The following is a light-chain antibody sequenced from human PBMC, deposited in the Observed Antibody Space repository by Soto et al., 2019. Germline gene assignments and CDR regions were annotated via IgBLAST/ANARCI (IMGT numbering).Light chain of an antibody. CDR1: QRVLSSSNNKNY. V-gene: IGKV4-1*01. J-gene: IGKJ2*01. CDR2: WAS. Sequence: DIVMTQSPDYLPVSLGERATISCKSSQRVLSSSNNKNYLAWYQHKSGLPPKLLIYWASTRESGVPDRFSGSGSGTDFTLTISSLQAEDVAVYYCQQYYTTLFTFGQGTKLEIK. CDR3: QQYYTTLFT.